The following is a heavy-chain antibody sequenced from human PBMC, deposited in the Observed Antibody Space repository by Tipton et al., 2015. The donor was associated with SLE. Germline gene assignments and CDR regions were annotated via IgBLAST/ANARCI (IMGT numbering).Heavy chain of an antibody. CDR3: ARLIAARLPFDY. D-gene: IGHD6-6*01. J-gene: IGHJ4*02. CDR1: GGSISSYY. Sequence: LSLTYTVSGGSISSYYWSWIRQPPGKGLEWIGYIYYSGSTNYNPSLKSRVTISVDTSKNQFSLNLSSVTAADTAVYYCARLIAARLPFDYWGQGTLVTVSS. CDR2: IYYSGST. V-gene: IGHV4-59*12.